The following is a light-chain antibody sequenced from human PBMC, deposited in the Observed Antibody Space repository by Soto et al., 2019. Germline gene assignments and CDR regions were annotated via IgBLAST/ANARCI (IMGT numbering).Light chain of an antibody. V-gene: IGKV3D-15*01. J-gene: IGKJ3*01. CDR2: GAS. CDR3: QQYDNWPPIT. Sequence: IVMTQSPSTLSVSPGERATLSCRASQSVNIYLAWYQQKPGQAPRLLIFGASYRATGIPARFSGSGSGTEFTLTISSLQSEDFAVYYCQQYDNWPPITFGPGTKVDIK. CDR1: QSVNIY.